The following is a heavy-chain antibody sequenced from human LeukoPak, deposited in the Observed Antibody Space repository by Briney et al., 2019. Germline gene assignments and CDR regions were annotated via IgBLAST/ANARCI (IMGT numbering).Heavy chain of an antibody. J-gene: IGHJ6*03. V-gene: IGHV3-7*01. CDR1: GFSFTTYW. CDR3: ARDKFDIVVVTTIYYYYYMDV. CDR2: IREDGSQK. Sequence: GGSLRLSCAASGFSFTTYWMSWVRQAPGKGLEWVASIREDGSQKTAVDSVRGRFTISRDNAKNSVYLQMDSLRAEDTAVYYCARDKFDIVVVTTIYYYYYMDVWGKGTTVTVSS. D-gene: IGHD2-21*02.